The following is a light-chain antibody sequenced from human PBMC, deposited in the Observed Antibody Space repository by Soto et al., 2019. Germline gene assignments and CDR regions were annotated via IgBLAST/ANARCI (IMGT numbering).Light chain of an antibody. CDR1: QSVSSN. Sequence: EIVMTQSPATLSVSPGERATLSCRASQSVSSNLAWYQQKPGQAPRLLIYGASTRATGIPARFSGSGSGTEFTLTISSLQSEDFAVYYCQQYNNWPPHTSGHGTKLEIK. CDR3: QQYNNWPPHT. J-gene: IGKJ2*01. CDR2: GAS. V-gene: IGKV3-15*01.